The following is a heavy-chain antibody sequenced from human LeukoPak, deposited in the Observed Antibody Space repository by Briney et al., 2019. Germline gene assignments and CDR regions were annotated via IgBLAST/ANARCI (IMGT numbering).Heavy chain of an antibody. J-gene: IGHJ4*02. CDR3: AKPPGIAVA. CDR1: GFTFSSYG. CDR2: IWYDGSNK. V-gene: IGHV3-33*06. D-gene: IGHD6-19*01. Sequence: PGGSLRLSCAASGFTFSSYGMHWVRQAPGKGLEWVAVIWYDGSNKYYADSVKGRFTISRDNSKNTLYLQMNSLRAEDTAVYYCAKPPGIAVAWGQGTLVTVSS.